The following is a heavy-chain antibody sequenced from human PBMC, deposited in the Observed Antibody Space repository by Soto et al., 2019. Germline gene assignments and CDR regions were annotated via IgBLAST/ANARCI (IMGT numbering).Heavy chain of an antibody. D-gene: IGHD4-4*01. Sequence: XXTLSLTCAISGDSISSNSAAWNWIRQSPSRGFESXGRTYXRTRWSHDYAXXVKSRTIXXQDTHKNQVSLQMQSVTPDDTAVYYCASYRYDYWGQGTVVTVPS. J-gene: IGHJ4*02. CDR1: GDSISSNSAA. V-gene: IGHV6-1*01. CDR3: ASYRYDY. CDR2: TYXRTRWSH.